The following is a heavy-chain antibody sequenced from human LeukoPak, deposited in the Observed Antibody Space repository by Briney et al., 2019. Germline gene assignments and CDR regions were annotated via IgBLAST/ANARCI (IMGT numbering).Heavy chain of an antibody. CDR3: AKDQGHYYGSATYYY. CDR1: GFTFSSYA. CDR2: ISGSGGST. Sequence: GGSLRLSCAASGFTFSSYAMSWVRQAPGKGLEWVSAISGSGGSTYYADSVKGRFTISRDNSKNTLYLQMNSLRAEDTAVYYCAKDQGHYYGSATYYYWGQGTLVTVSS. D-gene: IGHD3-10*01. V-gene: IGHV3-23*01. J-gene: IGHJ4*02.